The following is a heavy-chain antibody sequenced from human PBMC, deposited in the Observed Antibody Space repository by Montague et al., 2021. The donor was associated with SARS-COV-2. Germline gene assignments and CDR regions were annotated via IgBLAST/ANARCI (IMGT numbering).Heavy chain of an antibody. Sequence: SLRLSCAASGFTFSSYAMHWVRQAPGKGLEWVAVISYDGSNKYYADSVKGRFTIPRDNSKNTLYLQMNSLRAEDTAVYYCLGELSLSLDYWGQGTLVTVSS. CDR1: GFTFSSYA. V-gene: IGHV3-30-3*01. J-gene: IGHJ4*02. CDR2: ISYDGSNK. CDR3: LGELSLSLDY. D-gene: IGHD3-16*02.